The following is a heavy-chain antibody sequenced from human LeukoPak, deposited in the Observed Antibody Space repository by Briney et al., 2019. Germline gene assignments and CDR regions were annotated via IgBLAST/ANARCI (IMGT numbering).Heavy chain of an antibody. J-gene: IGHJ3*01. Sequence: PSETLSLTCTVPGGSISTYYWSWIRQPPGKGLEWIGYVYYSGSTNYNPSLKSRVTISVDTSKNHFSLKLSSVTAADTAVYYCASLYCSGGNCYNPETFDLWGQGTMVTVSS. CDR1: GGSISTYY. CDR2: VYYSGST. CDR3: ASLYCSGGNCYNPETFDL. V-gene: IGHV4-59*08. D-gene: IGHD2-15*01.